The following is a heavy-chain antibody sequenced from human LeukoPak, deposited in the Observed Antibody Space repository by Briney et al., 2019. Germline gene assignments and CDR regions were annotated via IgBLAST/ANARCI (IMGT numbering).Heavy chain of an antibody. V-gene: IGHV1-18*01. Sequence: GSSVKVSCKASGGTFSSYGISWVRQAPGQGLEWMGWISAHNGNTNYAQKLQGRVTMTTDTSTSTAYMELRSLRSDDTAVYYCARDLGYYDSSGLYWGQGTLVTVSS. CDR1: GGTFSSYG. J-gene: IGHJ4*02. CDR3: ARDLGYYDSSGLY. CDR2: ISAHNGNT. D-gene: IGHD3-22*01.